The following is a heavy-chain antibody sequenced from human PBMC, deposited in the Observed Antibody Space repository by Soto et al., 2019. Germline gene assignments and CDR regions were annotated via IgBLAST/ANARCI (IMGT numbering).Heavy chain of an antibody. D-gene: IGHD5-12*01. CDR2: IYHSGST. Sequence: SETLSLTCVVSGYSISSGYHWGWIRQPPGKGLEYIGNIYHSGSTYYNPSLNSRVTISVDTSKNHFSLKLSSVTAADTAVYYCARVTYDSVDYWGLGTLVTVSS. CDR1: GYSISSGYH. V-gene: IGHV4-38-2*01. CDR3: ARVTYDSVDY. J-gene: IGHJ4*02.